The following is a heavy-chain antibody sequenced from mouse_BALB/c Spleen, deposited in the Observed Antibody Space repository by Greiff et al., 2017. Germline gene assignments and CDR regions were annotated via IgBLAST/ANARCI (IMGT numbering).Heavy chain of an antibody. Sequence: EVQLVESGGGLVQPGGSLKLSCAASGFTFSSYTMSWVRQTPEKRLEWVAYISNGGGSTYYPDTVKGRFTISRDNAKNTLYLQMSSLKSEDTAMYYCARETGGIAYWGQGTLVTVSA. CDR1: GFTFSSYT. V-gene: IGHV5-12-2*01. CDR3: ARETGGIAY. J-gene: IGHJ3*01. CDR2: ISNGGGST.